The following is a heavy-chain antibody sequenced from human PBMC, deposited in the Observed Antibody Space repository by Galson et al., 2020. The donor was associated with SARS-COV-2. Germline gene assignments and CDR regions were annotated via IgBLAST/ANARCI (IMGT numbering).Heavy chain of an antibody. CDR1: GGSISSYY. V-gene: IGHV4-59*13. D-gene: IGHD3-10*01. Sequence: SQTLSLTCTVSGGSISSYYWSWIRQPPGKGLEWIGYIYYSGSTNYNPSLKSRVTISVETSKNQFSLKLSSVTAADTAVYYCARGVKRSGSYYNDRSLFDYWGQGTLVTVSS. J-gene: IGHJ4*02. CDR3: ARGVKRSGSYYNDRSLFDY. CDR2: IYYSGST.